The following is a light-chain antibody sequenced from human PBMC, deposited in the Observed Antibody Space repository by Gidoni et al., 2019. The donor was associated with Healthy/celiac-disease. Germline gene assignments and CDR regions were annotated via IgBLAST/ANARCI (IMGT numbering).Light chain of an antibody. CDR2: RAS. V-gene: IGKV3-20*01. Sequence: ETVLTQSPGTLSLSPGERATRSCRASPSVSSSYLAWYQQKPGQAPRLLIYRASSRATGIPDRFSGSGSGTDFTLTISRLEPEDFAVYYCQQYGSSPPFTFGPGTKVDIK. CDR1: PSVSSSY. CDR3: QQYGSSPPFT. J-gene: IGKJ3*01.